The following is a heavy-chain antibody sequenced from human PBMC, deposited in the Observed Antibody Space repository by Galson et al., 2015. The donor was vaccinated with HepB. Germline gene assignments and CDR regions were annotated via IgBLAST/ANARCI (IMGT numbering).Heavy chain of an antibody. CDR3: ARVHDYGDSIRRAFDY. CDR1: GGSISSSSYY. D-gene: IGHD4-17*01. V-gene: IGHV4-39*01. J-gene: IGHJ4*02. Sequence: ATLSLTCPVSGGSISSSSYYWGWIRQPPGKGLEWIGSIYYSGSTYYNPSLKSRVTISVDTSKNQFSLKLSSVTAADTAVYYCARVHDYGDSIRRAFDYWGQGTLVTVSS. CDR2: IYYSGST.